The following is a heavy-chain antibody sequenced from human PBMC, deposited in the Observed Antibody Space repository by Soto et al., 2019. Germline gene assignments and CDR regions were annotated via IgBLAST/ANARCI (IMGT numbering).Heavy chain of an antibody. V-gene: IGHV1-24*01. CDR3: ATAITFGGVIGTFDS. J-gene: IGHJ4*02. CDR1: GCTLTELS. Sequence: XSVKVSCKVSGCTLTELSMHWVRQAPGKGLEWLGGXDPEDXEPIYEKKSQXXVTMTEDXXTDKDYIELSSLRSEDTAVYYCATAITFGGVIGTFDSWGQGNMVPVS. D-gene: IGHD3-16*02. CDR2: XDPEDXEP.